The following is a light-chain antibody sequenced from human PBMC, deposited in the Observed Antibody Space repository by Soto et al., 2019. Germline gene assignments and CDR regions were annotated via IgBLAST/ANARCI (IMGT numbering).Light chain of an antibody. Sequence: EIVLTQSPGTLSLSPGERATLSCRASQSVSSSYLAWYQQKPGQAPRLLIYDASSRATGIADRLSGSGSGTDFTLIISRLEPEDFAVYYCQQYGSSPLTFGGGTKVDIK. V-gene: IGKV3-20*01. CDR1: QSVSSSY. CDR2: DAS. CDR3: QQYGSSPLT. J-gene: IGKJ4*01.